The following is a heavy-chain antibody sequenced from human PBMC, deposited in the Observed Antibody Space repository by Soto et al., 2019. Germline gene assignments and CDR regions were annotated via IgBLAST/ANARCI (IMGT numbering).Heavy chain of an antibody. Sequence: GESLKISCKGSGYSFTSYWIGWVRQMPGKGLEWMGIIYPGDSDTRYSPSFQGQVTISADKSISTAYLQWSSLKASDTAMYYCARIPHYYDSSGYSIVSGWFDPWGQGTLVTV. J-gene: IGHJ5*02. CDR1: GYSFTSYW. D-gene: IGHD3-22*01. CDR2: IYPGDSDT. CDR3: ARIPHYYDSSGYSIVSGWFDP. V-gene: IGHV5-51*01.